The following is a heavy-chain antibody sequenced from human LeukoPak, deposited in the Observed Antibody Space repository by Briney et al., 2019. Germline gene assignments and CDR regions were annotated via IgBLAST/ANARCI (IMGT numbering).Heavy chain of an antibody. CDR1: GFTFSLYG. D-gene: IGHD1-1*01. Sequence: GKSLRLSCAASGFTFSLYGMHWVRQAPGKGLEWVSSITGSSSYISYADSVKGRFTISRDNAENSLFLQMNSLRPEDTAVYFCARDRLEGGETFDSWGQGTLVTVSS. CDR2: ITGSSSYI. CDR3: ARDRLEGGETFDS. J-gene: IGHJ4*02. V-gene: IGHV3-21*01.